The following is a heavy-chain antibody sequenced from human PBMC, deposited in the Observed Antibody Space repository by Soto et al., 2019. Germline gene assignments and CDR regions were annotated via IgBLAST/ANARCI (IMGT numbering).Heavy chain of an antibody. J-gene: IGHJ5*02. Sequence: SVKVSCKASGGTFSSYAISWVRQAPGQGLEWMGGIIPIFGTANYAQKFQGRVTITADESTSTAYMELSSLRSEDTAVYYCARSGTYYYDSSGYYYGWFDPWGQGTLVTVSS. CDR2: IIPIFGTA. V-gene: IGHV1-69*13. CDR3: ARSGTYYYDSSGYYYGWFDP. D-gene: IGHD3-22*01. CDR1: GGTFSSYA.